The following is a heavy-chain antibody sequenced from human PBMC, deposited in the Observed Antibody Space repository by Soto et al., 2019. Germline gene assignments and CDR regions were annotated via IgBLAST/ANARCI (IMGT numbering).Heavy chain of an antibody. V-gene: IGHV3-48*02. CDR2: ISGGGGTT. Sequence: GGSLRLSCAASGFSFSSYSMNWVRQAPGKGLEWVSYISGGGGTTYYADSVKGRFTVSRDNAKKSLYLQLSSLRDVDTAVYYCARDPMSGSQKLYFDYWGQGTLVTVSS. J-gene: IGHJ4*02. CDR3: ARDPMSGSQKLYFDY. D-gene: IGHD1-26*01. CDR1: GFSFSSYS.